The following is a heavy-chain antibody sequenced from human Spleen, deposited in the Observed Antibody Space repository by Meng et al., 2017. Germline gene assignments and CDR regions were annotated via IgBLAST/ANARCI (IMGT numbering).Heavy chain of an antibody. D-gene: IGHD1-20*01. V-gene: IGHV4-4*02. Sequence: VLLQAAGPVVVKPSGPLSLPCVVSGASISSTNWWSWVRQPPGKGLEWIGEIYHSGNTPYNPSLKSRVTISVDKSKNQFSLKLSSVTAADTAVYYCASGDITNFDYWGQGTLVTVSS. CDR2: IYHSGNT. CDR3: ASGDITNFDY. J-gene: IGHJ4*02. CDR1: GASISSTNW.